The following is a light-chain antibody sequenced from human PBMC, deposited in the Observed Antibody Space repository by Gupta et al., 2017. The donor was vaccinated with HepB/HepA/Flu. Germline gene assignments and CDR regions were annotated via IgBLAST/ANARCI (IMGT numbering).Light chain of an antibody. CDR1: TSNIGVNT. CDR2: HND. CDR3: AAWHDTVDAPL. J-gene: IGLJ2*01. V-gene: IGLV1-44*01. Sequence: PLLTQPPSASGTPAPRVTISCSGSTSNIGVNTVNWYQHLPGSAPKLLIYHNDQRPAGVPDRFSASKSGTSASLAISGLQSGDEADYYCAAWHDTVDAPLFGGGTRLTVL.